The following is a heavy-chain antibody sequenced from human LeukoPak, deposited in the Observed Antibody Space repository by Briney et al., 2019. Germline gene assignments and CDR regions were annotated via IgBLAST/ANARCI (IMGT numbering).Heavy chain of an antibody. Sequence: PGGSLRLSCAASGFTFRSYGMHWVRQAPGKGLEWVAFIRYDGSNKYYADSVKGRFTISRDNSKNTLYLQMNSLRAEDTAVYYCAKEYSYGPTVRGTIGYWGQGTLVTVSS. J-gene: IGHJ4*02. CDR1: GFTFRSYG. V-gene: IGHV3-30*02. D-gene: IGHD5-18*01. CDR2: IRYDGSNK. CDR3: AKEYSYGPTVRGTIGY.